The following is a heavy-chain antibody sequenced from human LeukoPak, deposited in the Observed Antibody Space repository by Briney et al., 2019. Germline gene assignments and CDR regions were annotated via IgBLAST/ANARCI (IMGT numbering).Heavy chain of an antibody. V-gene: IGHV3-33*06. Sequence: GGSLRLSCAASGFTFSSYGMHWVRQAPGKGLEWVAVIWYDGSNKYYADSVKGRFTISRDNSKNTLYLQMNSLRAEDTAVYYCAKDWGHYGDYFDYWGQGTLVTVSS. CDR1: GFTFSSYG. CDR3: AKDWGHYGDYFDY. J-gene: IGHJ4*02. CDR2: IWYDGSNK. D-gene: IGHD4-17*01.